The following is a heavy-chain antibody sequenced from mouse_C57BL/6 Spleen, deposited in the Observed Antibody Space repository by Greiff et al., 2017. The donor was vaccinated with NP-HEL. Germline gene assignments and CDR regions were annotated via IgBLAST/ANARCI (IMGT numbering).Heavy chain of an antibody. CDR1: GYSFTDYN. CDR3: ARRADDYGGGYFDY. V-gene: IGHV1-39*01. Sequence: EVKVVESGPELVKPGASVKISCKASGYSFTDYNMNWVKQSNGKSLEWIGVINPNYGTTSYNQKFKGKATLTVDQSSSTAYMQLNSLTSEDSAVYYCARRADDYGGGYFDYWGQGTTLTVSS. J-gene: IGHJ2*01. CDR2: INPNYGTT. D-gene: IGHD2-4*01.